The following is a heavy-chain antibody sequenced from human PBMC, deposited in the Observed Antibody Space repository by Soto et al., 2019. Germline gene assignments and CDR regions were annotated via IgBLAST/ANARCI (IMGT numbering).Heavy chain of an antibody. J-gene: IGHJ4*02. CDR2: MNPNSGNT. CDR1: GYTFTSYD. Sequence: QVQLVQSGAELKKPGASVKVSCKASGYTFTSYDINWVRQATGQGLEWLGWMNPNSGNTGYAQKFQGRVTMTRNTSRGTAYMELSSLRAEDTAVYYGASAKAEASTGFDYWGQGTLVTVSS. CDR3: ASAKAEASTGFDY. D-gene: IGHD6-19*01. V-gene: IGHV1-8*01.